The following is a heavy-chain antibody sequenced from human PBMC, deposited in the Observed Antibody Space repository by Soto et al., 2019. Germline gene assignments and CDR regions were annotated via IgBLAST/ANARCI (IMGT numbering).Heavy chain of an antibody. D-gene: IGHD1-20*01. Sequence: QVQLQQWGAGLLKPSETLSLTCAVYGGSFSGYYWSWIRQPPGKGLEWIGEINHSGSTNYNPSLKSRVTISVDTSKNQFSLKLSSVTAADTAVYYCARFSRISNWFDPWGQGTLVTVSS. CDR2: INHSGST. CDR3: ARFSRISNWFDP. J-gene: IGHJ5*02. CDR1: GGSFSGYY. V-gene: IGHV4-34*01.